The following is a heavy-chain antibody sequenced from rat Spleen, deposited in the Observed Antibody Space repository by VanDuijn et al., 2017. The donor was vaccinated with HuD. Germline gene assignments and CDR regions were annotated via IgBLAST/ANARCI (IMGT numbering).Heavy chain of an antibody. V-gene: IGHV5-25*01. CDR3: ARHGIYNNYGWFAY. J-gene: IGHJ3*01. Sequence: EVQLVESGGGLVQPGRSLKLSCAASGFTFSDYNMAWVRQAPKKGLDWVASISPSGGSTHYRDSAKGRFTIFRDVAKSTLYLQMDSLRSEDTASYYCARHGIYNNYGWFAYWGQGTLVTVSS. CDR1: GFTFSDYN. CDR2: ISPSGGST. D-gene: IGHD1-10*01.